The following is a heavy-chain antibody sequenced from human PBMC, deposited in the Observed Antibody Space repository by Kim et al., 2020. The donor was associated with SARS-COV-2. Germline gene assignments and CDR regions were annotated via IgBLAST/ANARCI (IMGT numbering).Heavy chain of an antibody. D-gene: IGHD6-13*01. J-gene: IGHJ5*02. V-gene: IGHV3-48*03. Sequence: GGSLRLSCAASGFTFISYEMNWVRQAPGKGLEWVSYISSSGRTRYYADSVKGRIIISRDNAKNSLYLQMHSLRAEDTAVYYCARDSRGAAAGSWFDPWG. CDR1: GFTFISYE. CDR2: ISSSGRTR. CDR3: ARDSRGAAAGSWFDP.